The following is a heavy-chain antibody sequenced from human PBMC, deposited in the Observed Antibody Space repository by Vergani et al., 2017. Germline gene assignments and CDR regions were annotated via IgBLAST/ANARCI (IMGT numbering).Heavy chain of an antibody. CDR1: GFTFSSYA. Sequence: QVQLVESGGGVVQPGRSLRLSCAASGFTFSSYAMHWVRQAPGKGLEWVAVISYDGSNKYYADSVKGRFTISRDNSKNTLYLQMNSLRAEDTAVYYCAKEEDYGGNRPSGFDYWGQGTLVTVSS. J-gene: IGHJ4*02. D-gene: IGHD4-23*01. CDR2: ISYDGSNK. V-gene: IGHV3-30-3*01. CDR3: AKEEDYGGNRPSGFDY.